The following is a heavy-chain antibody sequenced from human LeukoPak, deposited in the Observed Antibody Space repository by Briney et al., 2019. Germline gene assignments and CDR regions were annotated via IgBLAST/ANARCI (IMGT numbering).Heavy chain of an antibody. V-gene: IGHV4-59*12. CDR1: GGSISSYY. CDR3: ARGRATETTFYYYYHGMDV. D-gene: IGHD4-11*01. CDR2: IYYSGST. Sequence: SETLSLTCTVSGGSISSYYWSWIRQPPGKGLEWIGYIYYSGSTNYNPSLKSRVTISVDTSKNQFSLKLTSVTAADTAVYYCARGRATETTFYYYYHGMDVWGQGTTVTVSS. J-gene: IGHJ6*02.